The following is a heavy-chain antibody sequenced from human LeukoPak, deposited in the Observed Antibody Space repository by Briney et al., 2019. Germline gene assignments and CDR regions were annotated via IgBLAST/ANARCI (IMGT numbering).Heavy chain of an antibody. D-gene: IGHD3-9*01. CDR3: ARQGLRYFD. Sequence: SETLSLTCTVSGGSISSYYWSWIRQPPGKGLEWIGEINHSGSTNYNPSLKSRVTISVDTSKNQFSLKLSSVTAADTAVYYCARQGLRYFDWGQGTLVTVSS. V-gene: IGHV4-34*01. J-gene: IGHJ4*02. CDR2: INHSGST. CDR1: GGSISSYY.